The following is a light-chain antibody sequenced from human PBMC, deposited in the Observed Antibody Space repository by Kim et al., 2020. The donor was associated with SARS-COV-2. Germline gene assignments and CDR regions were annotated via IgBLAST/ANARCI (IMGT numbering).Light chain of an antibody. CDR2: GSS. J-gene: IGKJ1*01. Sequence: ETVLTQSPGTLSLSSCERGTLSCRASQSVSSSDLAWYQQKPGQAPRLLIFGSSNRATGIPDRFSGSWSGTDFTLTISRLEPEDFAVYYCHLYGRSPWTFGQGTKVDIK. CDR1: QSVSSSD. V-gene: IGKV3-20*01. CDR3: HLYGRSPWT.